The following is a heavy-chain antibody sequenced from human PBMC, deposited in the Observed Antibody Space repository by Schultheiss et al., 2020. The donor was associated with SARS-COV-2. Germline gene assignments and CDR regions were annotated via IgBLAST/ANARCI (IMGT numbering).Heavy chain of an antibody. V-gene: IGHV1-69*05. CDR2: IIPIFGTA. J-gene: IGHJ4*02. CDR3: ARDWRLIAAAEPFDY. CDR1: GGTFSSYA. Sequence: SVKVSCKASGGTFSSYAISWVRQAPGQGLEWMGGIIPIFGTANYAQKFQGRVTMTTDTSTSTAYMELRSLRSDDTAVYYCARDWRLIAAAEPFDYWGQGTLVTVSS. D-gene: IGHD6-25*01.